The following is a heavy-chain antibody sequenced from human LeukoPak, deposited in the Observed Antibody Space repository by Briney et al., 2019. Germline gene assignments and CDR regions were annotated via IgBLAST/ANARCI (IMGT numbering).Heavy chain of an antibody. CDR3: AKQRRDGYNYFDY. J-gene: IGHJ4*02. CDR2: IYYSEST. V-gene: IGHV4-39*01. D-gene: IGHD5-24*01. Sequence: SETLSLTCIVSGGSISTSAYYWGWIRQPPGKGLEWIGNIYYSESTYYNPSLKSRVTISVDTSKNQFSLKLSSVTAADTAVYYCAKQRRDGYNYFDYWGQGTLVTVSS. CDR1: GGSISTSAYY.